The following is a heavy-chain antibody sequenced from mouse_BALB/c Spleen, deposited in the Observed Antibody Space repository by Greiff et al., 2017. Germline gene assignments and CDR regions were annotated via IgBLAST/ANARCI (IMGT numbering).Heavy chain of an antibody. CDR3: ARNAMDY. CDR2: IYPGSGNT. V-gene: IGHV1-55*01. J-gene: IGHJ4*01. CDR1: GYTFTSYW. Sequence: QVQLQQPGAELVKPGASVKMSCKASGYTFTSYWLGWVKQRPGHGLEWIGDIYPGSGNTYYNEKFKGKATLTADKSSSTAYMQLSSLTSEDSAVYFCARNAMDYWGQGTSVTVSS.